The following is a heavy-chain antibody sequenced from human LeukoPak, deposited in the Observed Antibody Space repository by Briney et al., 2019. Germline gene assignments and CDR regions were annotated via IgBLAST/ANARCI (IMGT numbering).Heavy chain of an antibody. CDR1: GFTFSDYY. Sequence: GGALRLSCAASGFTFSDYYMSWIRQAPGKGLEWVSYISSSGSTIYYADSVKGGFTISRDNAKNSLYLQMNSLRAEDTAVYYCARGGALSGSYWGSDYYYGMDVWGQGTTVTVSS. J-gene: IGHJ6*02. V-gene: IGHV3-11*01. CDR3: ARGGALSGSYWGSDYYYGMDV. D-gene: IGHD1-26*01. CDR2: ISSSGSTI.